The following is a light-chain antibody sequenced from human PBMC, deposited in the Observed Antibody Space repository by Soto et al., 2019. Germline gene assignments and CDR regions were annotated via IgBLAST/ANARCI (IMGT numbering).Light chain of an antibody. V-gene: IGLV1-47*02. CDR2: SND. CDR1: SSNIGSNY. J-gene: IGLJ2*01. Sequence: QLVLTQSPSASGTPGQRVTISCSGSSSNIGSNYVYWYQQLPGTAPKLLIYSNDQRPSGVPDRFSGSKSGTSASLAISGLRSEDEADYYCVAWDDSLSGLVFGGGTKVTVL. CDR3: VAWDDSLSGLV.